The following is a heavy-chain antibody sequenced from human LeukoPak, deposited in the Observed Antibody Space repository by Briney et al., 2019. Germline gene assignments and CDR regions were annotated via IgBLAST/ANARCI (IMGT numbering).Heavy chain of an antibody. J-gene: IGHJ5*02. CDR3: TRVSDITIFGVVINWFDP. CDR2: IRSKAYGGTT. D-gene: IGHD3-3*01. V-gene: IGHV3-49*04. Sequence: TGGSLRLSCTASGFTFTDYALSWARQAPGKGLEWVGFIRSKAYGGTTEYAASVKGRFTISRDDSKSIANLQMNSLKTEDTAVYYCTRVSDITIFGVVINWFDPWGQGTLVTVSS. CDR1: GFTFTDYA.